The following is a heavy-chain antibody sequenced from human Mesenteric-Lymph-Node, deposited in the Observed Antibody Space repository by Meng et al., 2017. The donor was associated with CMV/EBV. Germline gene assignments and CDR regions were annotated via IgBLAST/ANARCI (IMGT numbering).Heavy chain of an antibody. V-gene: IGHV3-20*04. D-gene: IGHD6-6*01. CDR1: GFTFDDYG. CDR3: ARDFPAGSSSFFDS. Sequence: GESLKISCAASGFTFDDYGMNWVRQGPGKGLEWVSGITWNGRATSYSDSVKGRFTISRDNAKNFVFLQMNSLRAEDTGLYYCARDFPAGSSSFFDSWGQGTLVTVSS. CDR2: ITWNGRAT. J-gene: IGHJ4*02.